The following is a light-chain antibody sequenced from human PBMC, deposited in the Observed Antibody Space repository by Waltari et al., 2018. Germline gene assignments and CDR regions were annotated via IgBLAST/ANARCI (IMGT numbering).Light chain of an antibody. CDR3: FSYADGRSLV. J-gene: IGLJ2*01. CDR2: AGT. CDR1: STDLGSSTL. Sequence: QSALTQPASVSGSPGQSISISCTGSSTDLGSSTLSSWSQHPPAKPPQLPIYAGTERPSGISHRFSGSQSGNTASLTISTLQAEDEADYYCFSYADGRSLVFGGGTKVTVL. V-gene: IGLV2-23*01.